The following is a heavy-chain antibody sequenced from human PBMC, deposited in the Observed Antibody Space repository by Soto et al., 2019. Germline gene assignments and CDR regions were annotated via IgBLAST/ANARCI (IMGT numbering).Heavy chain of an antibody. CDR2: IDPSDSYT. CDR1: GYSFTSYW. Sequence: GESLKISCKGSGYSFTSYWISWVRQMPGKGLEWMGRIDPSDSYTNYSPSFQGHVTISADKSISTAYLQWSSLKASDTAMYYCARLSPYDSSGYYLGAFDIWGQGKMVTVS. V-gene: IGHV5-10-1*01. CDR3: ARLSPYDSSGYYLGAFDI. J-gene: IGHJ3*02. D-gene: IGHD3-22*01.